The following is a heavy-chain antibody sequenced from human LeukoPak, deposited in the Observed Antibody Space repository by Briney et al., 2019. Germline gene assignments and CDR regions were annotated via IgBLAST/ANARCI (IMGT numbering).Heavy chain of an antibody. D-gene: IGHD2-21*02. J-gene: IGHJ3*02. CDR1: GGSISSRSYY. CDR2: IYYSGST. Sequence: SETLSLTCTVSGGSISSRSYYWGWIRQPPGKGLERIGSIYYSGSTYYNPSLKSRVTISVDTSKNQFSLKVTSVTAADTAVYYCARACGGDCFVVDAFDIWGQGTMVTVSS. CDR3: ARACGGDCFVVDAFDI. V-gene: IGHV4-39*01.